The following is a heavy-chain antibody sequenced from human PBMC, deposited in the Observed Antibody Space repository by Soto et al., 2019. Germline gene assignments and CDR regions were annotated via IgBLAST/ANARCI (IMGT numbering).Heavy chain of an antibody. CDR1: GGTFSSYA. CDR2: IIPIFGTA. V-gene: IGHV1-69*13. D-gene: IGHD3-22*01. Sequence: GASVKVSCKASGGTFSSYAISWVRQAPGQGLEWMGGIIPIFGTANYAQKFQGRVTITADESTSTAYMELSSLRSEDTAVYYCARKLPDSSGYYPGDNWFDPWGQGTLVTVSS. CDR3: ARKLPDSSGYYPGDNWFDP. J-gene: IGHJ5*02.